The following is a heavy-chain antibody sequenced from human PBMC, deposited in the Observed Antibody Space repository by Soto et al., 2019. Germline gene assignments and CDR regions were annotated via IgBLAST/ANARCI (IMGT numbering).Heavy chain of an antibody. D-gene: IGHD3-10*01. CDR2: ISYDGSNK. CDR1: GFTFSSYA. Sequence: GGSLRLSCAASGFTFSSYAMHWVRQAPGKGLEWVAVISYDGSNKYYADSVKGRFTISRDNSKNTLYLQMNSLRAEDTAVYYCARVWFGELSTAFDIWGQGTMVTVSS. V-gene: IGHV3-30-3*01. J-gene: IGHJ3*02. CDR3: ARVWFGELSTAFDI.